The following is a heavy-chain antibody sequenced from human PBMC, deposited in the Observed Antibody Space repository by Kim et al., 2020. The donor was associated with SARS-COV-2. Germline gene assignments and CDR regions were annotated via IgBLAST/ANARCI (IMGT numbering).Heavy chain of an antibody. CDR3: ARGGLVTYSY. Sequence: SETLSLTCTVSGGSISSSSYYWGWIRQPPGKGLEWIGSIYYSGNTNYNPSLKSRVTISVDTSKDQFSLNLISVTAAATAIYYCARGGLVTYSYWGQGTLVTVSS. J-gene: IGHJ4*02. V-gene: IGHV4-39*07. CDR1: GGSISSSSYY. D-gene: IGHD2-15*01. CDR2: IYYSGNT.